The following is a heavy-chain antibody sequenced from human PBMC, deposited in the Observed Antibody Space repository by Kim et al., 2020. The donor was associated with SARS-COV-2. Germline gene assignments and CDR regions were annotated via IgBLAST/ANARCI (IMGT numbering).Heavy chain of an antibody. J-gene: IGHJ4*02. V-gene: IGHV4-59*01. Sequence: SETLSLTCTVSGGSISSYSWSWIRQPPGKGLEWIAYTSYSGSTNYNPSLKSRVTISVDTSKNQFSLKLNSVTAADTAVYYCARVRIGYCSSTSCSLPFDSWGQGTLVTVSS. CDR1: GGSISSYS. D-gene: IGHD2-2*01. CDR2: TSYSGST. CDR3: ARVRIGYCSSTSCSLPFDS.